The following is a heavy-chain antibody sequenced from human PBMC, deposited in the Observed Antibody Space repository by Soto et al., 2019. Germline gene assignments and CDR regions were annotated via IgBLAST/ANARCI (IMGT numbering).Heavy chain of an antibody. D-gene: IGHD3-22*01. Sequence: GGSLRLSCAASGFTFSSYGMHWVRQAPGKGLEWVAVISYDGSNKYYADSVKGRFTISRDNSKNTLYLQMNSLRAEDTAVYYCAKYDYYDSSGPLDYWGQGTLVTVSS. J-gene: IGHJ4*02. V-gene: IGHV3-30*18. CDR3: AKYDYYDSSGPLDY. CDR2: ISYDGSNK. CDR1: GFTFSSYG.